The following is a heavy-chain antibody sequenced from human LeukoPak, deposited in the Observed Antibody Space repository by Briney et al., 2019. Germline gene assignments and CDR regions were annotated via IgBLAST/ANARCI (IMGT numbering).Heavy chain of an antibody. Sequence: PGGSLRLSCAASGFTFSSYAMSWVSQAPGKVLEWVSAISGSGGSTYYADSVKGRFTISRDNSKNTLYLQMNSLRAEDTAVYYCAKVGVGATHFDYWGQGTLVTVSS. CDR2: ISGSGGST. CDR1: GFTFSSYA. D-gene: IGHD1-26*01. CDR3: AKVGVGATHFDY. V-gene: IGHV3-23*01. J-gene: IGHJ4*02.